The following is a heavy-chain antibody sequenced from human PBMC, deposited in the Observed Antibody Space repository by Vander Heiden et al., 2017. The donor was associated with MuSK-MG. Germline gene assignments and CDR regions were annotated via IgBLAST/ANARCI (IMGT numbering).Heavy chain of an antibody. J-gene: IGHJ3*02. CDR2: IYYSGST. D-gene: IGHD3-3*02. CDR1: GGSISSSSSY. CDR3: ARRPHDHFWGGWGSNAFDI. Sequence: QPQLQESGPGLVKPSEPLSLTCTVSGGSISSSSSYWGWIRQPPGKGLEWIGSIYYSGSTYYNPSLKSRVTISVDTSKNQFSLKLSSVTAADTAVYYCARRPHDHFWGGWGSNAFDIWGQGTMVTVSS. V-gene: IGHV4-39*01.